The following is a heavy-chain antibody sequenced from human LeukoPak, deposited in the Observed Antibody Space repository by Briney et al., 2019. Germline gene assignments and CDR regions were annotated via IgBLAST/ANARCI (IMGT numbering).Heavy chain of an antibody. CDR3: ARASGSYWWFDS. Sequence: ASVKVSCKASGYTFTSYDINRVRQATGQGLEWMGWMNPNSGNTGYAQKFQGRVTITRNTSISTAYMELSSLRSEDTAVYYCARASGSYWWFDSWGQGTLVTVSS. CDR2: MNPNSGNT. V-gene: IGHV1-8*03. D-gene: IGHD1-26*01. J-gene: IGHJ5*01. CDR1: GYTFTSYD.